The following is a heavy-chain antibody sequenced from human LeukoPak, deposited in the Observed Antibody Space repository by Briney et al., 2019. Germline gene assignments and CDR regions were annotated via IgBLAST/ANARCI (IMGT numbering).Heavy chain of an antibody. Sequence: GESLKISCKGSGYSFTSYWIGWVRQMPGKGLEWMGIIYPGDSDTRYSPSFQGQVTISADKSISTAYLQWSSLKASDTAMYYCARLAVAGTRGEEGFDYWGQGTLVTVSS. J-gene: IGHJ4*02. V-gene: IGHV5-51*01. D-gene: IGHD6-19*01. CDR3: ARLAVAGTRGEEGFDY. CDR2: IYPGDSDT. CDR1: GYSFTSYW.